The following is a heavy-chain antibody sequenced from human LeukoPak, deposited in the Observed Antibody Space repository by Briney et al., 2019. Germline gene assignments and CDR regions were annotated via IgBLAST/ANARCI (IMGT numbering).Heavy chain of an antibody. J-gene: IGHJ4*02. CDR1: GYSFTSYW. Sequence: GESLKISCKGSGYSFTSYWIGWVRQMPGKGLEWMGIFYPGDSDTRYSPSFQGQVTISADKSTSTAYLQWSSLKASDTAMYYCAREGDSGSYLFDYWGQGTLVTVSS. D-gene: IGHD1-26*01. V-gene: IGHV5-51*01. CDR3: AREGDSGSYLFDY. CDR2: FYPGDSDT.